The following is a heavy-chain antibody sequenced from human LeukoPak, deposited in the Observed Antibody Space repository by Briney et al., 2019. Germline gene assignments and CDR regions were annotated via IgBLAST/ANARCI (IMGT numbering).Heavy chain of an antibody. CDR1: GGSISSYY. V-gene: IGHV4-59*01. D-gene: IGHD3-22*01. Sequence: SETLSLTCTVSGGSISSYYWSWIRQPPGKGLEWIGYIYYSGSTNYNPSLKSRVTISVDTSENQFSLKLSSVTAADTAVYYCARETYYYDSSGYRNWFDPWGQGTLVTVSS. CDR2: IYYSGST. J-gene: IGHJ5*02. CDR3: ARETYYYDSSGYRNWFDP.